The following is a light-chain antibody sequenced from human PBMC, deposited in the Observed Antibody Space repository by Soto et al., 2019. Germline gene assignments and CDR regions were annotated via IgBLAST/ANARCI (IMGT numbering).Light chain of an antibody. CDR2: GAS. V-gene: IGKV3-15*01. Sequence: EIVMTQSPATLSLSPGERAALSCRASQSINSELAWYQQKPGQPPRLLIYGASTRATGVPARFTGSESGSEFTLTISGIQSEDFAVYYCQQGHNLPLTFGQGTRLEI. CDR3: QQGHNLPLT. CDR1: QSINSE. J-gene: IGKJ2*01.